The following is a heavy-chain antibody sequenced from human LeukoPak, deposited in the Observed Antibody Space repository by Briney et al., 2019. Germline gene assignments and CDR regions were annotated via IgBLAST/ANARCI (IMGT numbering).Heavy chain of an antibody. V-gene: IGHV4-61*02. CDR1: GGSISSGSYY. CDR2: IYTSGST. Sequence: PSETLSLTCTVSGGSISSGSYYWSWIRQPAGKGLEWIGRIYTSGSTNYNPSLKSRVTISVDTSKNQFSLKLSSVTAADTAVYYCARDYFHRFGELFSDWGQGTLVTVSS. J-gene: IGHJ4*02. CDR3: ARDYFHRFGELFSD. D-gene: IGHD3-10*01.